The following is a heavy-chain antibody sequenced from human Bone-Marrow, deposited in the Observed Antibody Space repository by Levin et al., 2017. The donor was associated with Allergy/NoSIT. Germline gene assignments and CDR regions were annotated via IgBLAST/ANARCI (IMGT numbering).Heavy chain of an antibody. D-gene: IGHD6-19*01. V-gene: IGHV3-23*01. CDR1: GFTFSSFA. CDR2: ISGGT. J-gene: IGHJ4*02. CDR3: AKGFSTGWSEGYFDS. Sequence: GGSLRLSCESSGFTFSSFAMIWVRQAPGKGLEWVSSISGGTYYADSVKGRFTTSRDNSKNTLHLQMNSLRAEDTAVYYCAKGFSTGWSEGYFDSWGQGTLVTVAS.